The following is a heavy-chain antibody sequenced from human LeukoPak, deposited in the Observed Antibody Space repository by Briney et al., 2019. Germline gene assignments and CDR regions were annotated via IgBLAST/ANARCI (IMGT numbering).Heavy chain of an antibody. CDR1: GGTFSSYA. CDR3: ARDGYNAPTDAFDI. J-gene: IGHJ3*02. D-gene: IGHD5-24*01. CDR2: INPNSGGT. Sequence: ASVKVSCKASGGTFSSYAISWVRQAPGQGLEWMGWINPNSGGTNYAQKFQGRVTMTRDTSISTAYMELSRLRSDDTAVYYCARDGYNAPTDAFDIWGQGTMVTVSS. V-gene: IGHV1-2*02.